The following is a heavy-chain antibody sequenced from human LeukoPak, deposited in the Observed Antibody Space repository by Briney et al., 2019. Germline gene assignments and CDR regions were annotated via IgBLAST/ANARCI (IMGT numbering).Heavy chain of an antibody. CDR2: IYHSGTP. CDR1: GGSIGSYY. V-gene: IGHV4-38-2*02. J-gene: IGHJ4*02. CDR3: ARGVLL. Sequence: SETLSLTCTVSGGSIGSYYWSWIRQPPGKGLEWIGSIYHSGTPYYNPSLKGRVTISVDTSKNQFSLKLTSVTAADTAVYYCARGVLLWGQGTLVTVSS. D-gene: IGHD3-10*01.